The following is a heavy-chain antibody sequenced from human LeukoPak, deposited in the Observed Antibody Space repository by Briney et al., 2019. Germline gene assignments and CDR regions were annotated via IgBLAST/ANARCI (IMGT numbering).Heavy chain of an antibody. V-gene: IGHV4-34*10. CDR3: ARASIVGAKRTRSGTFDL. CDR2: INHSGSS. CDR1: GGSFSGYY. J-gene: IGHJ3*01. Sequence: LETLSLTCAVYGGSFSGYYWNWIRQPPGKGLEWIGEINHSGSSNYSPSLKSRITMSVDTSKNQFSLNLSAVTAADTSVYYCARASIVGAKRTRSGTFDLWGQGTMVTVSS. D-gene: IGHD1-26*01.